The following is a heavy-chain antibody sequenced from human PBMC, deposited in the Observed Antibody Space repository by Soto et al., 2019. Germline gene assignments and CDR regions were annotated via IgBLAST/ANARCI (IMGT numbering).Heavy chain of an antibody. V-gene: IGHV3-72*01. Sequence: EVQLVESGGGLVQPGGSLRLSCAASGLIISDYHMDWVRPAPGKGLEWVGRIRRKANSYTTEYAASVKGRFTISRDDSKNSLYLQMYSVTSEDKAVYYRAILGGWSGGSGGMDVWGQGTTVTVSS. D-gene: IGHD6-19*01. CDR2: IRRKANSYTT. J-gene: IGHJ6*02. CDR3: AILGGWSGGSGGMDV. CDR1: GLIISDYH.